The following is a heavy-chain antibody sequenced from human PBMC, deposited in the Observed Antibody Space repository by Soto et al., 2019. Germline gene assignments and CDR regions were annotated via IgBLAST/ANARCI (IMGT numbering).Heavy chain of an antibody. D-gene: IGHD5-12*01. CDR2: VKDGGHT. CDR1: GGSLSGYY. V-gene: IGHV4-34*01. Sequence: QVQLQQWGAGLLKPSETLSLNCAVTGGSLSGYYWSWIRQPPGKGLEWIGEVKDGGHTNYSPSLRGXXAXPEXASNNQFSLRLNSVTAADTGGYYCARGQEGVVATHWDQGSLVTVSS. J-gene: IGHJ4*02. CDR3: ARGQEGVVATH.